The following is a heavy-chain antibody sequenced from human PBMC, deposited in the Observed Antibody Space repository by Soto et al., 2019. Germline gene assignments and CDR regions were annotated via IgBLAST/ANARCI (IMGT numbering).Heavy chain of an antibody. CDR3: VRDSGAKLSSS. Sequence: SVKVSCKASGGTFSSYRINWVRQAPGQGLEWVGGIVPIYRTADYAKKFQGRVTITADESARTSYMELRSLKSQDTAVYYCVRDSGAKLSSSWGQGTLVTAS. CDR1: GGTFSSYR. D-gene: IGHD6-13*01. V-gene: IGHV1-69*13. J-gene: IGHJ4*02. CDR2: IVPIYRTA.